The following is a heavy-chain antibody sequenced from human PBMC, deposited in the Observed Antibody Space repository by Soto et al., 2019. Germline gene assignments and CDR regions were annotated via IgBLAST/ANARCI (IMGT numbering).Heavy chain of an antibody. V-gene: IGHV4-31*03. Sequence: QVQLQESGPGLVKPSQTLSLTCTVSGGSISSGGYYWSWIRKHPGKGLEWIGYIYYSGSTYYNPSLKSRVTISVDTSKNQFSLKLSSVTAADTAVYYCAREIAGGGNCFDYWGQGTLVTVSS. D-gene: IGHD2-15*01. J-gene: IGHJ4*02. CDR1: GGSISSGGYY. CDR2: IYYSGST. CDR3: AREIAGGGNCFDY.